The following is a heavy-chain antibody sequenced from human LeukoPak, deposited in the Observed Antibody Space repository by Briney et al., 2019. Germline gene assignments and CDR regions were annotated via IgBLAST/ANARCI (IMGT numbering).Heavy chain of an antibody. J-gene: IGHJ4*02. V-gene: IGHV3-33*01. CDR1: GFTFSSYD. CDR3: ARDLHRIKDY. D-gene: IGHD2-15*01. Sequence: GGSLRLSCAASGFTFSSYDMHWVRQAPGKGLEWVAVIWYDGSNKYYADSVKGRFTISRDSPKNTLYLQMNSLRAEDTAVYYCARDLHRIKDYWGQGTLVTVSS. CDR2: IWYDGSNK.